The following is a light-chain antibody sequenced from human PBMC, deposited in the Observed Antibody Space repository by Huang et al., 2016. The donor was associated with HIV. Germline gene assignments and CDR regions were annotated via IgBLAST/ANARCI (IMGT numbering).Light chain of an antibody. CDR2: GAS. CDR3: QQYGTLPYT. J-gene: IGKJ2*01. CDR1: QGVHNSY. Sequence: EIVLTQSPVTLSLSPGEGASLSCRASQGVHNSYLAWYQQKPGQAPRLIIFGASNRATGVPHRFRGSESGTDFTLTISGLDPEDFAVYYCQQYGTLPYTFGQGTKLEI. V-gene: IGKV3-20*01.